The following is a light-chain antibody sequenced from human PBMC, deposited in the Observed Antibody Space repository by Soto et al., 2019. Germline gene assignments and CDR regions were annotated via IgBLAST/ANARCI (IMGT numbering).Light chain of an antibody. CDR1: QSIGNW. CDR2: EAS. CDR3: QQYKSSPWT. J-gene: IGKJ1*01. Sequence: IRLTQSPSTQSASIGDRVTITCRASQSIGNWLAWYQQKPGRAPKFLMYEASSLERDIPSRFSGSGSGTEFTLTISGLQPDDFATYYCQQYKSSPWTFGQGTKVEIK. V-gene: IGKV1-5*03.